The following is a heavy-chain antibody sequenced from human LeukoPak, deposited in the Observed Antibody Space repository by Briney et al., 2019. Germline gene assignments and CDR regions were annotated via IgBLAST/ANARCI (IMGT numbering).Heavy chain of an antibody. V-gene: IGHV4-39*01. CDR3: ARHDGDFHVNWFDT. D-gene: IGHD4-17*01. CDR1: GASISRSRHY. CDR2: IFYSGIT. J-gene: IGHJ5*02. Sequence: SETLSLTCTVSGASISRSRHYWGWIRQPPGKGLEWIGSIFYSGITSYNPSLKGRVTISVDASKNQFSLKLSSVTAADTAEYYCARHDGDFHVNWFDTWGQGTLVTVSS.